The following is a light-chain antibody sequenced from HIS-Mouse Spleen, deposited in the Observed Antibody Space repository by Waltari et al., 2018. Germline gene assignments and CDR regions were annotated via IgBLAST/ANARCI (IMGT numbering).Light chain of an antibody. CDR1: SSDVGGYNY. CDR3: CSYAGSYTWV. V-gene: IGLV2-11*01. CDR2: DVS. Sequence: QSALTQPRSVSGSPGQSVTISCPGTSSDVGGYNYVSWYQQPPGKAPKRMIYDVSKRPSGVPDRFSGSKSGNTASLTISGLQAEDEADYYCCSYAGSYTWVFGGGTKLTVL. J-gene: IGLJ3*02.